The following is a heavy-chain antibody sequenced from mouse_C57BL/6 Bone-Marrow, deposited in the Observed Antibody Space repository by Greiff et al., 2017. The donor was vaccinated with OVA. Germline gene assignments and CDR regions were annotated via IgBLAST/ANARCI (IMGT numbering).Heavy chain of an antibody. CDR2: IRSGGSYT. J-gene: IGHJ2*01. V-gene: IGHV5-6*01. CDR1: GFTFSSYG. Sequence: EVQVVESGGDLVKPGGSLKLSCAASGFTFSSYGMSWVRQTPDKRLEWVATIRSGGSYTYYPDSVKGRFTISRDNAKNTLYLQMSSLKSEDTAMYYCARQGHLRFYYFDYWGQGTTLTVSS. D-gene: IGHD1-1*01. CDR3: ARQGHLRFYYFDY.